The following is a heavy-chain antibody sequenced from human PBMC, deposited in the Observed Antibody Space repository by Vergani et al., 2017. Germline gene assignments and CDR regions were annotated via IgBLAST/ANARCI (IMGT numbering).Heavy chain of an antibody. V-gene: IGHV3-48*01. CDR2: ISSSSSTI. Sequence: EVQLVESGGGLVQPGGSLRLSCAAPGFTFSSYSMNWVRQAPGKGLEWVSYISSSSSTIYYADSVKGRFTISRDNAKNSLYLQMNSLRAEATAVYYCARVTRGYCSSTSCLINYYYYMGVWGKGTTVTVSS. CDR1: GFTFSSYS. J-gene: IGHJ6*03. CDR3: ARVTRGYCSSTSCLINYYYYMGV. D-gene: IGHD2-2*01.